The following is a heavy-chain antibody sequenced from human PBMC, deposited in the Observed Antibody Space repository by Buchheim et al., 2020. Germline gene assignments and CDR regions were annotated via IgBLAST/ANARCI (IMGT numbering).Heavy chain of an antibody. CDR2: INTGNGHT. J-gene: IGHJ4*02. CDR3: ARGGLGRAINAFPVD. Sequence: VQLAQSGAEVKKPGASVEVSCKASGYTFTSFAIHWVRQAPGQSFEWMGWINTGNGHTEYSPKFQDRFTITTDTSANIYYMQLQSLTSQDTAVYYCARGGLGRAINAFPVDWGQGTL. V-gene: IGHV1-3*04. CDR1: GYTFTSFA. D-gene: IGHD1-26*01.